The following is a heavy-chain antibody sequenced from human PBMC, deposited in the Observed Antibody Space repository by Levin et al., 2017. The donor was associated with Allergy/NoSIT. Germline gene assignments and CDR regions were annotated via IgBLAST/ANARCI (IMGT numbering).Heavy chain of an antibody. CDR1: GGSLNNYY. Sequence: SETLSLTCAVYGGSLNNYYWTWIRQSPGKGLEWIGEINYGGGTNYNPSLKNRATVSLDTSKYQFSLRLNSVTAADTAVYYCAGRVTVVYSRDVWGKGTTVTVSS. CDR3: AGRVTVVYSRDV. J-gene: IGHJ6*04. D-gene: IGHD4-11*01. CDR2: INYGGGT. V-gene: IGHV4-34*01.